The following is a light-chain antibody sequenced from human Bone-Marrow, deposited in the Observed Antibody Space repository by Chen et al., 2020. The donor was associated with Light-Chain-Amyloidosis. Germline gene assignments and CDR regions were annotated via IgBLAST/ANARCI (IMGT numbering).Light chain of an antibody. CDR2: DDS. CDR3: QVWDRGSDRPV. Sequence: SYVLTQPSSVSVAPGQTATLACGGNNIGSTSVNWYQRPPGQGPLLVVYDDSDRPSGIPERLSGSNSGNTATLTISRVEAGDEADYYCQVWDRGSDRPVFGGGTKLTVL. CDR1: NIGSTS. J-gene: IGLJ3*02. V-gene: IGLV3-21*02.